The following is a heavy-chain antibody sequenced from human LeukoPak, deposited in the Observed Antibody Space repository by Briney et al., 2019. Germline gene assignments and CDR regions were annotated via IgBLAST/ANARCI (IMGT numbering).Heavy chain of an antibody. CDR2: IIPIFGTA. J-gene: IGHJ5*02. Sequence: SVKVSRKASGGTFSSYAISWVRQAPGQGLEWMGGIIPIFGTANYAQKFQGRVTITADESTSTAYMELSSLRSEDTAVYYCARQGAYYDILTGFGRPFDPWGQGTLVTVSS. CDR3: ARQGAYYDILTGFGRPFDP. CDR1: GGTFSSYA. V-gene: IGHV1-69*13. D-gene: IGHD3-9*01.